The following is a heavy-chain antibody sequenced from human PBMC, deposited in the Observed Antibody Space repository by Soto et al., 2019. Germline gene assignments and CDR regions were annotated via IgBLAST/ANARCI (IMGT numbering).Heavy chain of an antibody. Sequence: QVQLQQWGAGLLKPSETLSLTCAVYGGSFNAYYWSWIRQPPGKGLEWIGEINHSGSASYNPSLKSRVTISVDTSKNQFSLKMSSVTAADTAVYYCASRLIVVVPVAGNGYFDYWGQGTLVTVSS. CDR2: INHSGSA. CDR1: GGSFNAYY. D-gene: IGHD2-2*01. CDR3: ASRLIVVVPVAGNGYFDY. V-gene: IGHV4-34*01. J-gene: IGHJ4*02.